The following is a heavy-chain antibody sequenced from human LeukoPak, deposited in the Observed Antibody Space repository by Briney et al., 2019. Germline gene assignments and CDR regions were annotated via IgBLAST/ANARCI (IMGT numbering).Heavy chain of an antibody. V-gene: IGHV3-49*03. J-gene: IGHJ4*02. CDR1: GFTFGDYA. Sequence: GFLRLSCTASGFTFGDYAMSWFRQAPGKGLEWVGFIRSKAYGGTTEYAASVKGRFTISRDDSKNIAYLQLNTLKTEDTALYYCTRAAGASFNFDYWGQGTLVTVSS. D-gene: IGHD1-26*01. CDR2: IRSKAYGGTT. CDR3: TRAAGASFNFDY.